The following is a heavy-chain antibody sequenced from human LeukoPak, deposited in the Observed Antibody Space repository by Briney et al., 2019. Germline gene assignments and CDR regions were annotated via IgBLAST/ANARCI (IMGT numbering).Heavy chain of an antibody. J-gene: IGHJ4*02. D-gene: IGHD2-15*01. CDR1: GFIFRNYG. V-gene: IGHV3-30*03. Sequence: GGSLRLSCAGSGFIFRNYGMHWVRQAPGQGLQWVAVISDGGTHLYYADSVKGRFTISRDNSESTMYLQMNSLRVEDTAVYYCARAPGAALDWGQGTLVTVSS. CDR2: ISDGGTHL. CDR3: ARAPGAALD.